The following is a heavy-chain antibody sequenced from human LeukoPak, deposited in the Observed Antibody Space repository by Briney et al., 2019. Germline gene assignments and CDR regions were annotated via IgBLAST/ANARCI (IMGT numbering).Heavy chain of an antibody. V-gene: IGHV4-59*08. CDR1: GVSIGTYY. D-gene: IGHD3-16*02. J-gene: IGHJ6*03. Sequence: SETLSLTCTASGVSIGTYYWSWVRQSPGTGLEWIGYIYVTGTRYNPYLQSRVTISVDRSRNQFFLKMTSVTAADTAVYYCARHIGGGIEDMDVWGRGTKVTVSS. CDR3: ARHIGGGIEDMDV. CDR2: IYVTGT.